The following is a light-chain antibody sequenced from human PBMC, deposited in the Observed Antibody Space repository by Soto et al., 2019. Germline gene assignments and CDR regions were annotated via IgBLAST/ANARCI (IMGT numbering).Light chain of an antibody. CDR2: GAS. J-gene: IGKJ1*01. CDR1: QSVTSD. CDR3: QQYGSIPWT. V-gene: IGKV3-15*01. Sequence: EIVITQSPATLSVSPGERAALSCRARQSVTSDLAWYQHTPVQAPRLLIYGASARATGIPARFGGSGSGTEFTLPISRLEPEDFAVYYCQQYGSIPWTFGQGPKVDIK.